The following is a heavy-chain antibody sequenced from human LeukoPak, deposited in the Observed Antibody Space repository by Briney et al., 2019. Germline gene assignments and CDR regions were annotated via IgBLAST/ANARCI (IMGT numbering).Heavy chain of an antibody. V-gene: IGHV3-30*02. CDR3: VRELREYSYGTFNF. CDR1: GFTFSFYA. CDR2: IRYDGNNK. D-gene: IGHD5-18*01. J-gene: IGHJ4*02. Sequence: GGSLRLSCAASGFTFSFYAMHWVRQAPGKGLEGGAFIRYDGNNKHYADSVEGRFTVSRDNTKNTLYLQMNSLRAEDTAVYHCVRELREYSYGTFNFWGLGTLVTVSS.